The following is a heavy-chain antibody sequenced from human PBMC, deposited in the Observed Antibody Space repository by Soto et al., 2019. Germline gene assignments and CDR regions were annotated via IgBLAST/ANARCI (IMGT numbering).Heavy chain of an antibody. J-gene: IGHJ4*02. V-gene: IGHV3-7*01. CDR2: INQDGSEK. D-gene: IGHD3-10*01. CDR1: GFTFSSFW. Sequence: EVQLVESGGGLVQPGGSLRLSCAASGFTFSSFWMGWVRQSPGKGLEWVATINQDGSEKYFVDSVKGRFTISRDNANNPLVLQMNSLGAEDTGVYYCALTAVGRGPMIWEVCYWGRGTLVTVSS. CDR3: ALTAVGRGPMIWEVCY.